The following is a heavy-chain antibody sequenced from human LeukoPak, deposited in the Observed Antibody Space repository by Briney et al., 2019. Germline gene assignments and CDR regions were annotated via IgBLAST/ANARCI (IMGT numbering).Heavy chain of an antibody. Sequence: GGSLRLSCAASGFTFSSYAMNWVRQAPGKGLEWVSAVSASYGSRYYADSVMGRFTISRDNSKNKLYLQMNSLRAEDTAVYYCAKGKDDSSGWYFFYWGQGTLVTVSS. CDR2: VSASYGSR. D-gene: IGHD6-19*01. CDR3: AKGKDDSSGWYFFY. V-gene: IGHV3-23*01. CDR1: GFTFSSYA. J-gene: IGHJ4*02.